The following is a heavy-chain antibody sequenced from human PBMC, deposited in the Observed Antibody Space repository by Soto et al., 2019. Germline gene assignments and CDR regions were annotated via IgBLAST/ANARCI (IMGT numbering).Heavy chain of an antibody. CDR3: ARGEEAGDFWSGKQFDY. CDR2: INPNSGGT. CDR1: GYTFTGYY. J-gene: IGHJ4*02. D-gene: IGHD3-3*01. Sequence: ASVKVSCKASGYTFTGYYMHWVRQAPGQGLEWMGWINPNSGGTNYAQKFQGWVTMTRDTSISTAYMELSRLRSDDTAVYYCARGEEAGDFWSGKQFDYWGQGTLVTVSS. V-gene: IGHV1-2*04.